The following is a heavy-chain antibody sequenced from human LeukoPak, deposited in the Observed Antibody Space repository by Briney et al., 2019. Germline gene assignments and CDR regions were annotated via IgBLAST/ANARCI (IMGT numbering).Heavy chain of an antibody. CDR2: INSNTGGT. D-gene: IGHD3-16*01. CDR3: VRRGGTFFDY. V-gene: IGHV1-2*02. Sequence: ASVTVSFKSSGYTFTDYHIHWVRQAPGQGLEWMAWINSNTGGTNFAKNFQGRVTLSGDTSITTAYMELSRLDFGDTAIYYCVRRGGTFFDYWGQGALVTVSS. J-gene: IGHJ4*02. CDR1: GYTFTDYH.